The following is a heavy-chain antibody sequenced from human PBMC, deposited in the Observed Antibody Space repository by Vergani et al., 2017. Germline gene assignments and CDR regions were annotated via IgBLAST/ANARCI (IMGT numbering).Heavy chain of an antibody. CDR1: GFTFSSYS. Sequence: EVQLVESGGGLVQPGGSLRLSCAASGFTFSSYSMNWVRQAPGKGLEWVSYISSSSSTIYYADSVKGRFTISRDNSKSTLYLQMNSLRAEDTARYFCAKDGGLGSCDSIRCPPLLIDYVDVWGKGATVTVSS. CDR2: ISSSSSTI. D-gene: IGHD2-2*01. J-gene: IGHJ6*03. V-gene: IGHV3-48*01. CDR3: AKDGGLGSCDSIRCPPLLIDYVDV.